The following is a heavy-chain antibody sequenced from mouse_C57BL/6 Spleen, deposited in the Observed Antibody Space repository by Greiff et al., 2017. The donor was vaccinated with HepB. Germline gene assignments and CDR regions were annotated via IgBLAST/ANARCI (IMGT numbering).Heavy chain of an antibody. V-gene: IGHV1-80*01. Sequence: VQLQQSGAELVQPGASVKISCKASGYAFSSYWMNWVKQRPGKGLEWIGQIYPGDGDTNYNGKLKGKATLTADKYSSTAYMQLSSLTSEDAAVYVCSRGPYYSNPWFAYWGQGTRVTVSA. D-gene: IGHD2-5*01. CDR2: IYPGDGDT. CDR3: SRGPYYSNPWFAY. J-gene: IGHJ3*01. CDR1: GYAFSSYW.